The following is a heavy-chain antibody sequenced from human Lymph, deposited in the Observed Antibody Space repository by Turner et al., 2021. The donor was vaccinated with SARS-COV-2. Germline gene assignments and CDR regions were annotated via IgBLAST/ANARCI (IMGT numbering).Heavy chain of an antibody. V-gene: IGHV3-11*06. CDR1: GFTFSDYY. Sequence: QVQLVESGGGLVKPGGSLSLSCAASGFTFSDYYMSWIRQAPGKGLEWVSYSSSSSTYTNYADSVKGRFTISRDNAKNSMYVQMNSLRAEDTAVYYCARGLLPYYYYGMDVWGQGTTVTVSS. CDR2: SSSSSTYT. CDR3: ARGLLPYYYYGMDV. D-gene: IGHD3-22*01. J-gene: IGHJ6*02.